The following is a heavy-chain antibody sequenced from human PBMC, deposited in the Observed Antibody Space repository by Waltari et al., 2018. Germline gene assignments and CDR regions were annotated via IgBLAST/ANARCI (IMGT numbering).Heavy chain of an antibody. Sequence: QVQLQQWGAGLLTPSEPLSLTCAAYGGSFSGYYCSRIRQPPGKGLEWIGEINHSGSTNYNPSLKSRVTISVDTSKNQFSLKLSSVTAADTAVYYCARGGYSYGRNWFDPWGQGTLVTVSS. CDR2: INHSGST. CDR3: ARGGYSYGRNWFDP. D-gene: IGHD5-18*01. J-gene: IGHJ5*02. CDR1: GGSFSGYY. V-gene: IGHV4-34*01.